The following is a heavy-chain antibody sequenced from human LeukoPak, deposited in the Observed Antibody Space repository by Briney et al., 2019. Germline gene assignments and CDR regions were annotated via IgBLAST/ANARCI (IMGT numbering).Heavy chain of an antibody. CDR2: IYPGDSDT. CDR3: ARNEGFGSGSYYNGYYFDY. J-gene: IGHJ4*02. Sequence: GESLKISCKGSGYSFTSYWISWVRQMPGKGLEWMGIIYPGDSDTRYSPSFQGQVTISADKSISTAYLQWSSLKASDTAMYYCARNEGFGSGSYYNGYYFDYWGQGTLVTVSS. CDR1: GYSFTSYW. V-gene: IGHV5-51*01. D-gene: IGHD3-10*01.